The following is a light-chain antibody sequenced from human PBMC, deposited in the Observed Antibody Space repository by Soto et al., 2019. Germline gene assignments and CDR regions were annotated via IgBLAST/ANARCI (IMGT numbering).Light chain of an antibody. CDR2: DAS. V-gene: IGKV3-11*01. CDR3: QQRSNWPSIT. Sequence: EIVLTQSPATLSLSPGERATPSCRASQSVGTYLAWYQHKPGQGPRLLIYDASSRASGIPARFSGSGSGTDFTLTISSLEPDDLAVYHCQQRSNWPSITFGQGTRLEIK. CDR1: QSVGTY. J-gene: IGKJ5*01.